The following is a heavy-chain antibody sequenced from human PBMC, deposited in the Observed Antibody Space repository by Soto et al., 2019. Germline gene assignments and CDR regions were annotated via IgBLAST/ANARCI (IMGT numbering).Heavy chain of an antibody. J-gene: IGHJ3*02. CDR3: ARDDQQLVSPDAFDI. D-gene: IGHD6-13*01. CDR1: GYTFTSYY. Sequence: ASGKVSCKASGYTFTSYYMHWLRQAPGQGLEWMGIINPSGGSTSYAQKFQGRVTLTRDTSTSTVYMELSSLRSEDTAVYYCARDDQQLVSPDAFDIWGQGTMVTVSS. CDR2: INPSGGST. V-gene: IGHV1-46*01.